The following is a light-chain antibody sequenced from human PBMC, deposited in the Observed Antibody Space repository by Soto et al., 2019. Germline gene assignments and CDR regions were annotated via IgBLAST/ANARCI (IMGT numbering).Light chain of an antibody. CDR2: SNN. CDR1: SSNIGSNY. Sequence: QAVVTQPPSASGTPGQRVTISCSGSSSNIGSNYVYWYQQLPGTAPKLLIYSNNLRPSGVPDRFSGSKSGTSASLAISGLQSDDEADYYCAAWDDSLNGVLFGGGTKLTVL. CDR3: AAWDDSLNGVL. J-gene: IGLJ2*01. V-gene: IGLV1-44*01.